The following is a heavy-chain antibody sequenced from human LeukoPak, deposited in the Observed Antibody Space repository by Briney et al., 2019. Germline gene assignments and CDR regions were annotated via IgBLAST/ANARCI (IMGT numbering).Heavy chain of an antibody. J-gene: IGHJ4*02. V-gene: IGHV3-72*01. CDR3: ARAKDGGNPIDY. D-gene: IGHD4-23*01. CDR1: GFIFSDHY. CDR2: TRNKDKSYTT. Sequence: GGSLRLSCAASGFIFSDHYMDWVRQAPGEGLEWVGRTRNKDKSYTTEYAASVKGRFTISRDDSKNSPYLQMNSLKTEDTAVYYCARAKDGGNPIDYWGQGTLVTVSS.